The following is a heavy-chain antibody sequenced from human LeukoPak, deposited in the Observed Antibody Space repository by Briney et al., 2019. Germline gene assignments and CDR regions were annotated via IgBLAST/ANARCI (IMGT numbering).Heavy chain of an antibody. CDR2: INHSGST. CDR1: GGSFSGYY. CDR3: ACGVAAAGWLYFDY. V-gene: IGHV4-34*01. Sequence: PSETLSLTCAVYGGSFSGYYWSWIRQPPGKGLEWIGEINHSGSTNYNPSLKSRVTMSIDTTQFSLKLSPVTAADTAVYFCACGVAAAGWLYFDYWGQGSLVTVSS. D-gene: IGHD6-13*01. J-gene: IGHJ4*02.